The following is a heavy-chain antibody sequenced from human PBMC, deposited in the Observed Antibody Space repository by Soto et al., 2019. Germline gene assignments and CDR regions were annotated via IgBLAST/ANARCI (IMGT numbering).Heavy chain of an antibody. CDR3: ASHGRQLVDYYYGMDV. CDR1: GGTFSSYA. D-gene: IGHD6-6*01. CDR2: IIPIFGTA. V-gene: IGHV1-69*12. Sequence: QVQLVQSGAEVKKPWSSVKVSCKASGGTFSSYAISWVRQAPGQGLEWMGGIIPIFGTANYAQKFQGRVTITADESTSTAYMELSSLRSEDTAVYYCASHGRQLVDYYYGMDVWGQGTTVTVSS. J-gene: IGHJ6*02.